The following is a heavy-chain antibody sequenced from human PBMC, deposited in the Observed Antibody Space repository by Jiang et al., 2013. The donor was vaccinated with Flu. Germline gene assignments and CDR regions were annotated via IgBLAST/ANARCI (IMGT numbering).Heavy chain of an antibody. CDR1: GGTFSSYA. D-gene: IGHD6-13*01. CDR2: IIPIFGTA. CDR3: ANLQGAIAAAGSTDY. V-gene: IGHV1-69*06. J-gene: IGHJ4*02. Sequence: SSVKVSCKASGGTFSSYAISWVRQAPGQGLEWMGGIIPIFGTANYAQKFQGRVTITADKSTSTAYMELSSLRSEDTAVYYCANLQGAIAAAGSTDYWGQGTLVTVSS.